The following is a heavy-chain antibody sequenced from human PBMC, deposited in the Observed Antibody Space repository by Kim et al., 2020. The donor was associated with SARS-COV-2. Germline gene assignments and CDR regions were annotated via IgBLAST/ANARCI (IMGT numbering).Heavy chain of an antibody. D-gene: IGHD3-3*01. J-gene: IGHJ3*02. CDR1: GGSISSSSYY. Sequence: SETLSLTCTVSGGSISSSSYYWGWIRQPTGKGLEWIGSIYYSGSTYYNPSLKSRVTISVDTSKNQFSLKLSSVTAADTAVYYCARSLGAGPSTIFGVVIIPDAFDIWGQVTMVTVSS. CDR2: IYYSGST. V-gene: IGHV4-39*01. CDR3: ARSLGAGPSTIFGVVIIPDAFDI.